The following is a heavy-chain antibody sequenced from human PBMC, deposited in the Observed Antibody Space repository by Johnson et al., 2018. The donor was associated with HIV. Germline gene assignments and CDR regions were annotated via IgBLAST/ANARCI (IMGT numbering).Heavy chain of an antibody. CDR1: GFTLSSYG. CDR2: IRHDGGEK. D-gene: IGHD2-15*01. J-gene: IGHJ3*02. CDR3: ARYLTEKTPNAFDI. Sequence: QVQVVESGGGVVQPGGSLRLSCAASGFTLSSYGMHWVRQAPGKGLEWVAFIRHDGGEKYYEDSVKGRFTISRDNSKNTLYLQMNSLRAEDTAVYYCARYLTEKTPNAFDIWGQGTMVTVSS. V-gene: IGHV3-30*02.